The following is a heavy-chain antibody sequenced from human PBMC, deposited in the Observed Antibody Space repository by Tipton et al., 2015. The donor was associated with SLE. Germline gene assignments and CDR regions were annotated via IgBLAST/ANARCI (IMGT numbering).Heavy chain of an antibody. Sequence: TLSLTCNVSGDSVRSSSYYWGWIRQPPGKGLEWIGSFSHSGSTYYNASLKSRVTISVDTSKNQFSLKLSSVTAADTAVYYCARDPPSAYYYGMDVWGQGTTVTVSS. J-gene: IGHJ6*02. CDR1: GDSVRSSSYY. CDR2: FSHSGST. CDR3: ARDPPSAYYYGMDV. V-gene: IGHV4-39*07.